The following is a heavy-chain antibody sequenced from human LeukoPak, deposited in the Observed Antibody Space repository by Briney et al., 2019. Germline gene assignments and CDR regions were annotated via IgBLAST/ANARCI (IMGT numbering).Heavy chain of an antibody. CDR1: EFSVGSNY. Sequence: GGSLRLSCAASEFSVGSNYMTWVRQAPGKGLEWVSLIYSGGSTYYADSVKGRFTISRDNSKNTLYLQMNSLRAEDTAVYYCARNRIAASWFDPWGQGTLVTVSS. V-gene: IGHV3-66*01. CDR2: IYSGGST. CDR3: ARNRIAASWFDP. D-gene: IGHD6-13*01. J-gene: IGHJ5*02.